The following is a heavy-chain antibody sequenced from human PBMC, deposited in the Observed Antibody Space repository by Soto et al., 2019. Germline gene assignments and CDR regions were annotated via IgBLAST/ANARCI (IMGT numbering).Heavy chain of an antibody. D-gene: IGHD3-3*01. CDR3: ARERATTYDFWFDY. CDR1: GGSISSGGYS. J-gene: IGHJ4*02. Sequence: PSETLSLTCAVSGGSISSGGYSWSWIRQPPGKGLEWIGYIYHSGSTYYNPSLKSRVTISVDRSKNQFSLKLSSVTAADTAVYYCARERATTYDFWFDYWGQGTLVTVSS. V-gene: IGHV4-30-2*01. CDR2: IYHSGST.